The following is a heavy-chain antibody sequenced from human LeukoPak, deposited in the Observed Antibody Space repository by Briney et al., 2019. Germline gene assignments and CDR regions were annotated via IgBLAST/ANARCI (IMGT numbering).Heavy chain of an antibody. D-gene: IGHD2-2*01. CDR3: AKGPLRGTAAAIDY. CDR2: ISYDGRNK. J-gene: IGHJ4*02. Sequence: GGSLRLSCAASGFTFSAYGMHWVRQAPGKGLEWVAVISYDGRNKHYPDSVKGRFTISRDISTDTLWLQMDSLRTEDTAVYYCAKGPLRGTAAAIDYWGQGTLVTVSS. V-gene: IGHV3-30*18. CDR1: GFTFSAYG.